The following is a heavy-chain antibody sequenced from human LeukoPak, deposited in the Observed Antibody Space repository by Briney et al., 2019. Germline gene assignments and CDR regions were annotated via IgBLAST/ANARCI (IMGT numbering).Heavy chain of an antibody. V-gene: IGHV3-21*04. D-gene: IGHD1-1*01. J-gene: IGHJ6*03. CDR2: ISSSSSYI. Sequence: PGGSLRLSCAASGFTFSSYSMNWVRQAPGKGLEWVSSISSSSSYIYYADSVKGRFTISRDNSKNTLYLQMNSLRAEDTAVYYCARGQLGAIYYYYYMDVWGKGTTVTVSS. CDR1: GFTFSSYS. CDR3: ARGQLGAIYYYYYMDV.